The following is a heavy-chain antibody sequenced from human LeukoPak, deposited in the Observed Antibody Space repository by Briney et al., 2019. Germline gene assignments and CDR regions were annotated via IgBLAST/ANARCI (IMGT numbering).Heavy chain of an antibody. V-gene: IGHV4-39*01. J-gene: IGHJ5*02. D-gene: IGHD1-7*01. CDR2: IYYSGGT. CDR1: GGSISSRSFY. CDR3: ARQGVGKYNWNFLNWFDP. Sequence: SGTLSLTWTVSGGSISSRSFYWGWIRQPPGKGLEWIGSIYYSGGTYYNPSLKSRVTMSVDTSKNQFSLKLTSVTAADTAVFYCARQGVGKYNWNFLNWFDPWGPGTLVTVSS.